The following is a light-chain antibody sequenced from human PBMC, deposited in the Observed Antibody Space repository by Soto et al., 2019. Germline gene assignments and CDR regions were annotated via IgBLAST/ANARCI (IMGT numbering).Light chain of an antibody. CDR3: QQTYSDIS. Sequence: DVRMTQSPSSLSASVGDTITITCRASRTINTYLNWFQQKPGEHPRLLIYGASTLHDGVPSRFSCSESGADFTLTISGLQPEDFASYHCQQTYSDISVGGGTKVDSK. CDR1: RTINTY. V-gene: IGKV1-39*01. CDR2: GAS. J-gene: IGKJ4*01.